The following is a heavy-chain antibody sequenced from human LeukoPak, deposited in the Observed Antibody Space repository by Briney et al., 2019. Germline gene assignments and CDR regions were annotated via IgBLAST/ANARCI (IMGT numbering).Heavy chain of an antibody. CDR1: GFTFSNAW. D-gene: IGHD5-24*01. CDR3: IRYGYNLAEYFQH. Sequence: GGSLRLSCAASGFTFSNAWMNWVRQAPGKRLEWVRRIISKTDCGTTDYAAPVKGRFTISRDDSKNTLYLQMNSLKTEDTAVYYCIRYGYNLAEYFQHWGQGTLVTVSS. J-gene: IGHJ1*01. CDR2: IISKTDCGTT. V-gene: IGHV3-15*07.